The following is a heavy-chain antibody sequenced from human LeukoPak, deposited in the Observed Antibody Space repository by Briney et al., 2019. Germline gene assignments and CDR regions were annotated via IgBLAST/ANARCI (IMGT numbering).Heavy chain of an antibody. V-gene: IGHV3-33*05. D-gene: IGHD6-13*01. J-gene: IGHJ4*02. CDR1: GFTVSSNY. CDR2: YSADEINI. CDR3: TKAAVYSINWTPFDD. Sequence: PGGSLRLSCAAFGFTVSSNYMSWVRQAPGKGLEWVALYSADEINIYYADSVKGRFTISRDNSKNMLYLQMDSLRAEDTAVYYCTKAAVYSINWTPFDDWGQGTLVTVSS.